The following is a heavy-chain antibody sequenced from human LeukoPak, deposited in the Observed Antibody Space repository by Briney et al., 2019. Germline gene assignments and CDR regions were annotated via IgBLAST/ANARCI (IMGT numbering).Heavy chain of an antibody. CDR3: ARAGQGDFWSGLRYFDY. CDR1: GXSITSSHW. CDR2: IYYSGST. Sequence: SETLSLTCAVSGXSITSSHWWSWARQPPGKGLEWIGYIYYSGSTNYNPSLKSRVTISVDTSKNHFSLKLSSMTAADTAVYYCARAGQGDFWSGLRYFDYWGQGTLVTVSS. D-gene: IGHD3-3*01. V-gene: IGHV4-4*02. J-gene: IGHJ4*02.